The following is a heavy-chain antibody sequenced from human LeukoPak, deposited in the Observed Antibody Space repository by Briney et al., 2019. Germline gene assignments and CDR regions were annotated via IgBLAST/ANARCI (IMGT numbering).Heavy chain of an antibody. Sequence: ASVKVSCKASGYTFTSYGIRWVRQAPGQGLEWIGWISAYNGNTNYAQKLQGRVTMTTDTSTSTAYMELRSLRSDDTAGYYCARGKYYDILTGYLFWGQGTLVTVS. V-gene: IGHV1-18*04. CDR3: ARGKYYDILTGYLF. CDR2: ISAYNGNT. D-gene: IGHD3-9*01. CDR1: GYTFTSYG. J-gene: IGHJ4*02.